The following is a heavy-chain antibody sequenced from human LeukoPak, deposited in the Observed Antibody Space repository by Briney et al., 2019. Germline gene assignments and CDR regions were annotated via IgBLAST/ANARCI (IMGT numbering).Heavy chain of an antibody. D-gene: IGHD6-19*01. CDR1: GYTFTSYD. J-gene: IGHJ4*02. V-gene: IGHV1-46*01. CDR3: ARDMGQGYSSGWYYFDY. CDR2: INPSGGST. Sequence: SSLKVSCKASGYTFTSYDINWVRQATGQGLEWMGIINPSGGSTSYAQKFQGRVTMTRDMSTSTVYMELSSLRSEDTAVYYCARDMGQGYSSGWYYFDYWGQGTLVSVSS.